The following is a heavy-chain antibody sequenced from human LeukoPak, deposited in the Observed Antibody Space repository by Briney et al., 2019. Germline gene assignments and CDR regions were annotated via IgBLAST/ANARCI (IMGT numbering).Heavy chain of an antibody. J-gene: IGHJ4*02. V-gene: IGHV3-48*01. CDR3: ATDRYSTFDY. CDR1: GFTFSSYS. D-gene: IGHD6-13*01. Sequence: PGGSLRLSCAASGFTFSSYSMHWVHQAPGKGLEWVSYISSSSSTIYYADSVKGRFTISRENAQNSLYLQMNSRRAQDTAVYYCATDRYSTFDYWGQGILVTVSS. CDR2: ISSSSSTI.